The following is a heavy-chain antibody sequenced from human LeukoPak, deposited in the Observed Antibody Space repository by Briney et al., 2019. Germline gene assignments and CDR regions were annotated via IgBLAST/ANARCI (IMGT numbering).Heavy chain of an antibody. CDR2: IYYSGST. J-gene: IGHJ5*02. CDR3: AGETLTTSRWFGP. V-gene: IGHV4-30-4*01. D-gene: IGHD4-17*01. Sequence: SQTLSLTCTVSGGSISSANYYWSWIRQPPGKGLEWIGYIYYSGSTYYNPSLKSRVTISVDTSKNQFSLKLSSVTAADTAVYYCAGETLTTSRWFGPWGQGTLVTVSP. CDR1: GGSISSANYY.